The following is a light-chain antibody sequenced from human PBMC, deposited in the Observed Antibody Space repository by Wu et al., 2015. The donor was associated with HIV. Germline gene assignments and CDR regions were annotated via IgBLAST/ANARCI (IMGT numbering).Light chain of an antibody. Sequence: DIQLTQSPSFLSASVGDRVTITCRASQGISSYLAWYQQKPGKAPKLLIYAASTLQSGVPSRFSGSGSGTEFTLTISSLQPEDFAVYYCQQYGSSPLTFGGGTKGGD. CDR3: QQYGSSPLT. V-gene: IGKV1-9*01. CDR1: QGISSY. CDR2: AAS. J-gene: IGKJ4*01.